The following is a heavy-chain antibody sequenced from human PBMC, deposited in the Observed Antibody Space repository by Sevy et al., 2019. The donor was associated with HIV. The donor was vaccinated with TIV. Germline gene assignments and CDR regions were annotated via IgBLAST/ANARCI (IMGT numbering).Heavy chain of an antibody. J-gene: IGHJ4*02. V-gene: IGHV3-7*03. CDR1: GFTFSTSW. CDR2: VRPDGSGS. Sequence: GGSLRLSCAASGFTFSTSWMRWVRQAPGKGPEWVATVRPDGSGSDDVDSVKGRVTLSRDNAKNSLHLQMNSLSAEDTAVYYCARNKDWGQGTLVTVSS. CDR3: ARNKD.